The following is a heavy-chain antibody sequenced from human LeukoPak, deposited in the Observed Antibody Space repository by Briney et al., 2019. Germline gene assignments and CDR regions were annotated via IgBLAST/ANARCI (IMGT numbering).Heavy chain of an antibody. CDR3: ARFVPVRTHTNSPGFDD. V-gene: IGHV4-59*11. CDR1: GDSMDTHY. D-gene: IGHD2-21*01. J-gene: IGHJ4*02. CDR2: ISYSGSF. Sequence: SETLSLTCTVSGDSMDTHYWSWIRQTPGKGLEWIAYISYSGSFNYNPSLKSRVTTSIDTSKNQFSLVLTSVTAADTAVYYCARFVPVRTHTNSPGFDDWGQGTLVTVSS.